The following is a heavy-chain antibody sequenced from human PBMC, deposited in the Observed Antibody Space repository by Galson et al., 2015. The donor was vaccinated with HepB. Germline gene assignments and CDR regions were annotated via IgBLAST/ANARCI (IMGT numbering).Heavy chain of an antibody. CDR2: INEDGSSR. J-gene: IGHJ4*02. D-gene: IGHD5-24*01. V-gene: IGHV3-74*01. CDR3: AKDHGGPNDY. Sequence: RQVPGKGLVWVARINEDGSSRAYADSVRGRFTISRDNAKNMLYLEMNSLRAEDTAVYYCAKDHGGPNDYWGQGTLVTVSS.